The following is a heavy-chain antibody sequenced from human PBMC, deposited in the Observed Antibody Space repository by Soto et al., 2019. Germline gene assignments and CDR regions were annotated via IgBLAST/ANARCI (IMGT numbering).Heavy chain of an antibody. CDR1: GGSISSGGYY. J-gene: IGHJ4*02. CDR2: IYYSGST. V-gene: IGHV4-31*03. D-gene: IGHD1-26*01. CDR3: ESARTWEQTFDY. Sequence: PSETLSLTCIVSGGSISSGGYYWSWIRQHPGKGLEWIGYIYYSGSTYYNPSLKSRVTISVDTSKNQFSLRLSSVTAADTAVYYSESARTWEQTFDYWGQGTLVTVSS.